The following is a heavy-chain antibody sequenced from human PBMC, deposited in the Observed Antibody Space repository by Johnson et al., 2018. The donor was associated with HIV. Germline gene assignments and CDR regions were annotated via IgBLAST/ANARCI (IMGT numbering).Heavy chain of an antibody. J-gene: IGHJ3*02. D-gene: IGHD1/OR15-1a*01. CDR3: AKDGDLTGTDAFDI. Sequence: VQLVESGGGLVQPGRSLRLSCAASGFTFSSYAMSWVRQAPGKGLEWVSGINWNGGSTGYADFVKGRFTISRDNAKNSLYLQMNSLRAEDTALYYCAKDGDLTGTDAFDIWGQGTMVTVSS. CDR1: GFTFSSYA. CDR2: INWNGGST. V-gene: IGHV3-20*04.